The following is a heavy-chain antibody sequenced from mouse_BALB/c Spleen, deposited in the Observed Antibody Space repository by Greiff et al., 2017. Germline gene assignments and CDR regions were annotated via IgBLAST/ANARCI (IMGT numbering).Heavy chain of an antibody. J-gene: IGHJ3*01. CDR3: ARQGDGFPFAY. CDR2: INSDGGST. D-gene: IGHD2-3*01. CDR1: EYEFPSHD. V-gene: IGHV5-2*01. Sequence: EVHLVESGGGLVQPGESLKLSCESNEYEFPSHDMSWVRKTPEKRLELVAAINSDGGSTYYPDTMEGRFIISRDNTKKTLYLQMSSLRSEDTSLYYCARQGDGFPFAYWGQGTLVTVSA.